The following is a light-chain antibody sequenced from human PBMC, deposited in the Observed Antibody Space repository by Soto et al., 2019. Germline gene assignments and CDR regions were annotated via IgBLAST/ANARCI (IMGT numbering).Light chain of an antibody. CDR1: QSVSSN. Sequence: EIVMTQSPATLSVSPGERATLSCRSSQSVSSNLGWYQQKPGQAPRLLIYGASSRATGIPAMFSSSGSGTEFTLTISSLQSEDFADYYCQQYNNWPPGTFGQGTKVDIK. CDR3: QQYNNWPPGT. V-gene: IGKV3-15*01. J-gene: IGKJ1*01. CDR2: GAS.